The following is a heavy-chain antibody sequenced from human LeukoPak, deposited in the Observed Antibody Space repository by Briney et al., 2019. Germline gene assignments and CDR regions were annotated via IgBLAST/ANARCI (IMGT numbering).Heavy chain of an antibody. V-gene: IGHV3-7*01. Sequence: GGSLRLSCAASGFTFSSYWMSWVRQAPGKGLEWLANIKQDGSEKYYVDSVKGRFTISRDNAKNSLYLQMNSLRAEDTAVYYCARERVWFGELLPFDYWGQGTLVTVSS. J-gene: IGHJ4*02. D-gene: IGHD3-10*01. CDR1: GFTFSSYW. CDR2: IKQDGSEK. CDR3: ARERVWFGELLPFDY.